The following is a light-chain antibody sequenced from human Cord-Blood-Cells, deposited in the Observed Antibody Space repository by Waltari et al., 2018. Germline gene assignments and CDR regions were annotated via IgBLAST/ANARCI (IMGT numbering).Light chain of an antibody. V-gene: IGKV2-28*01. Sequence: DIVMTQSPLSLPVTPGEPASISCRSSQSLLHSNGCNYLDWDLQKPGQSPQLLIYLGSNRATGVPDRVSGSGSGTDFTLKISRVEAEDVGVYYCVKALQTPPYTFGQGTKLEIK. CDR3: VKALQTPPYT. CDR1: QSLLHSNGCNY. J-gene: IGKJ2*01. CDR2: LGS.